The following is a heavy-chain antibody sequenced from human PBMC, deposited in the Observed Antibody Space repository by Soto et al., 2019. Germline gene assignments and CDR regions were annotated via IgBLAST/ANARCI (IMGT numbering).Heavy chain of an antibody. D-gene: IGHD3-3*01. CDR3: ARDPHEFWTSYWFDP. CDR2: ISAYDGKT. V-gene: IGHV1-18*01. J-gene: IGHJ5*02. Sequence: ASVKVSCKTSGYTFNTYGINWVRQAPGQGLELMGWISAYDGKTTYAEKFQGRVTLTTDTSTSTAYMDLRSLRSDDTAIYYCARDPHEFWTSYWFDPWGQGTLVTVSS. CDR1: GYTFNTYG.